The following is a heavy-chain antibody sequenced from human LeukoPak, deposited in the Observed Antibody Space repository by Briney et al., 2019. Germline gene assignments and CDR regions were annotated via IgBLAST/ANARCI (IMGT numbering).Heavy chain of an antibody. CDR2: IGNSGTTI. Sequence: PGRSLRPSCVASGSTFSSYSMYWVRQSPGKGLEWVSYIGNSGTTIYFADSVKGRFTISRDNAKNSLYLQMNSLRAKDTAVYYCAKDTASSWWYFDLWGRGTLVTVSS. V-gene: IGHV3-48*04. CDR3: AKDTASSWWYFDL. CDR1: GSTFSSYS. D-gene: IGHD5-18*01. J-gene: IGHJ2*01.